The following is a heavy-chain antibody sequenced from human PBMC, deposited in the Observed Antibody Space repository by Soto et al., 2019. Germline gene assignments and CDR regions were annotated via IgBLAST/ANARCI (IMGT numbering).Heavy chain of an antibody. Sequence: SGPTLVNPTQTLPLACTFSVFSLSPTGVDVGGIRRPAGKALECLALMYWNDDNRYSPSPRNRLTNTKDTSKGQVVLIMTNMDSEGTATYYCALYLYGSGRYHPYFDHWGQGTLATVSP. CDR3: ALYLYGSGRYHPYFDH. CDR1: VFSLSPTGVD. V-gene: IGHV2-5*01. D-gene: IGHD3-10*01. J-gene: IGHJ4*02. CDR2: MYWNDDN.